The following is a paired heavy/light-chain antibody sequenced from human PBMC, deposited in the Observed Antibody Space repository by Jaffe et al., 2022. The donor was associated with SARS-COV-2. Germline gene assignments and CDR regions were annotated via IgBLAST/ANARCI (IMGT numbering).Light chain of an antibody. CDR1: QSVSSN. Sequence: EVVMTQSPPTLSVSPGERVTLSCRASQSVSSNLAWYQQKPGQAPRLLIYDISTRATGIPARFSGSGSGTEFTLTISSLQSEDFAVYHCQQYNYWPPLTFGGGTKVEIK. CDR3: QQYNYWPPLT. V-gene: IGKV3-15*01. CDR2: DIS. J-gene: IGKJ4*01.
Heavy chain of an antibody. D-gene: IGHD3-3*01. J-gene: IGHJ4*02. V-gene: IGHV1-3*01. CDR2: INAGNDNT. CDR3: ARRSETFGLLGY. Sequence: QVQLVQSGAEVKKPGASVKVSCKPSGYSFSDYAMYWVRQAPGQRLEWMGWINAGNDNTEYSQKFQGRVTITRDTSARTVYMELSTLRSEDTAVYYCARRSETFGLLGYWGQGTPVTVSS. CDR1: GYSFSDYA.